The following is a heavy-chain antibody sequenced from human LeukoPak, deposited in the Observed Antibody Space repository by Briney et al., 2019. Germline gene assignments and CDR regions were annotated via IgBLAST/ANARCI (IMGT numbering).Heavy chain of an antibody. CDR2: IGDSGTNT. CDR1: GLTFARHA. V-gene: IGHV3-23*01. D-gene: IGHD2/OR15-2a*01. Sequence: GGTLRLSCAASGLTFARHAMTWVRQTPGKGLEWVAGIGDSGTNTYYADSVKGRFTISRDNSKNMVYLQINSLRAEDTAVYFCATRPPSTTYFGVFDYWGQGTLVTVSS. CDR3: ATRPPSTTYFGVFDY. J-gene: IGHJ4*02.